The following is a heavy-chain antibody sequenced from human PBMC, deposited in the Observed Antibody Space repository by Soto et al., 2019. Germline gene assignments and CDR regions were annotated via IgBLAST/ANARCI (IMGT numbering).Heavy chain of an antibody. J-gene: IGHJ4*02. Sequence: VQLLESGGGLVQPGGSLRLSCAASRFTFSSYAMSWVRQAPGKGLEWVSTISGSGATTYYADSVKGRFTISRDNSKNTLYLQMNSLRAEDTAVYYCAKGGHYYDSTNYYWGQGTLVTVSS. D-gene: IGHD3-22*01. CDR2: ISGSGATT. CDR3: AKGGHYYDSTNYY. CDR1: RFTFSSYA. V-gene: IGHV3-23*01.